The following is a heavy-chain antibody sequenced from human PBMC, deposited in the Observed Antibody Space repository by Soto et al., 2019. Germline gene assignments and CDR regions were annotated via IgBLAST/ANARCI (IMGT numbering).Heavy chain of an antibody. CDR3: ARGTGAVVGTGWFDP. J-gene: IGHJ5*02. CDR1: GDTLKRYA. CDR2: ILPIFGTT. D-gene: IGHD6-19*01. V-gene: IGHV1-69*01. Sequence: QVRLVQSGAEVKKPGSSVKVSCKASGDTLKRYAISWVRQAPGQGLEWMGGILPIFGTTDYAQKFQGRVTITADGSTSTVNMELSGLTSEDTAVYFCARGTGAVVGTGWFDPWGQGTLVTVSS.